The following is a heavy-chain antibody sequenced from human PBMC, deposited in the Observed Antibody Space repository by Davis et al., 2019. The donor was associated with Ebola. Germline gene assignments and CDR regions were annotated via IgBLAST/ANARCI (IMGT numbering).Heavy chain of an antibody. CDR1: GFTFSVSD. CDR2: VSHSERER. J-gene: IGHJ4*02. CDR3: ARAGFDEVLDY. V-gene: IGHV3-30*03. Sequence: PGGSLRLSCAASGFTFSVSDMHWVRQAPGKGLEWVAVVSHSERERFYADSVKGRFTISRDNSENTLYLQMNSLTADDTSVYYCARAGFDEVLDYWGQGTPVTVSS. D-gene: IGHD3-3*01.